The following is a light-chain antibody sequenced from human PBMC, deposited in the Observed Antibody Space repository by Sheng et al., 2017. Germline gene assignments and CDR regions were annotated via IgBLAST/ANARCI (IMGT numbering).Light chain of an antibody. V-gene: IGLV1-51*02. CDR1: SSNIGNNY. Sequence: QSVLTQPPSVSAAPGQKVTISCSGSSSNIGNNYVSWYQQLPGTAPKLLLHGNSNRPSGVPDRFSGSKSGTSASLAITGLQTEDEADYYCSSYAGSNNVVVFGGGTKLTVL. CDR2: GNS. J-gene: IGLJ2*01. CDR3: SSYAGSNNVVV.